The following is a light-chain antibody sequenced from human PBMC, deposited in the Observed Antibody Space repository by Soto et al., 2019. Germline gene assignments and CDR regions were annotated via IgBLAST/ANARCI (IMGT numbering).Light chain of an antibody. CDR1: SGHNNYA. V-gene: IGLV4-69*02. CDR3: QTWDAGILV. J-gene: IGLJ1*01. CDR2: LNSDGSH. Sequence: QSVLTQSPSASASLGASVKLTCTLSSGHNNYAIAWHQQQPEKGPRYLMRLNSDGSHNKGDGIPARFSGSSSGAERYLIISSLHSEDEADYYCQTWDAGILVFGTGTKLTVL.